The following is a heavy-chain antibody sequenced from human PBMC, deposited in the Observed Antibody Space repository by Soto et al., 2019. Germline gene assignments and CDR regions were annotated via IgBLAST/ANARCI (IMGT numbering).Heavy chain of an antibody. CDR3: ARWASAAAAHDAFDI. CDR2: ISAYNGNR. J-gene: IGHJ3*02. Sequence: VQLGQSGAEVKKPGASVKVSCKASGYTFNNYRISWVRQAPGPGLEGMGWISAYNGNRNYAQKFQGRVTMTTDTSTNTAYMELRSLRSDDTAVYYCARWASAAAAHDAFDIWGQGTMVTVSS. CDR1: GYTFNNYR. D-gene: IGHD6-13*01. V-gene: IGHV1-18*04.